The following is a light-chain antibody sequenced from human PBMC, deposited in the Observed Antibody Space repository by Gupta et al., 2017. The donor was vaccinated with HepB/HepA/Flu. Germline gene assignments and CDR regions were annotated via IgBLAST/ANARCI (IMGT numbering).Light chain of an antibody. Sequence: DIKMTQSPSTLSVSVGDRITITCRASQCISSWLVLYQQKQGKAPKILIYKASSLESGVPSRFSGSGAGTEFTLTISSRQLDDVATYYCQQQNSCSITFGGGTKVEIK. J-gene: IGKJ4*01. CDR2: KAS. CDR1: QCISSW. CDR3: QQQNSCSIT. V-gene: IGKV1-5*03.